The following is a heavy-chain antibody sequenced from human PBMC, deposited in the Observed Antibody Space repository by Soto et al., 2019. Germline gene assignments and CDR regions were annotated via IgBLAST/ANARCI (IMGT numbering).Heavy chain of an antibody. CDR1: GYTFTSYG. CDR3: ARDEGAGPDIVLMVYAGTDYYGMEV. V-gene: IGHV1-18*01. Sequence: QVQLVQSGAEVKKPGASVKVSCKASGYTFTSYGISWVRQAPGQGLEWMGWISAYNGNTNYAQKLQGRVTMTTDTSTRTAEMELRSLRSDDTAVYYCARDEGAGPDIVLMVYAGTDYYGMEVWGQGTTVTVSS. J-gene: IGHJ6*02. CDR2: ISAYNGNT. D-gene: IGHD2-8*01.